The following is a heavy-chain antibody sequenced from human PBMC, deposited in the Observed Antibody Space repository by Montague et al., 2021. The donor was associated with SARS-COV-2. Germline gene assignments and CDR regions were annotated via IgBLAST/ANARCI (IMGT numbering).Heavy chain of an antibody. CDR1: GASSSSAN. D-gene: IGHD5-18*01. CDR3: ARDGRRLYTYGSLDY. V-gene: IGHV4-4*07. J-gene: IGHJ4*02. CDR2: SNTCGSP. Sequence: SETLSLTCTGAGASSSSANWGWIGQTDGRGLEWIGRSNTCGSPKYNPSLKSRVTMSLDTSKNQFSLKVNSVTVADTAMYFCARDGRRLYTYGSLDYWGQGILVTVSS.